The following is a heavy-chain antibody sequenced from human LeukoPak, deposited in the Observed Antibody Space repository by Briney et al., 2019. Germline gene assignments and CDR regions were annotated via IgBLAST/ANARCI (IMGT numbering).Heavy chain of an antibody. J-gene: IGHJ3*02. D-gene: IGHD2-15*01. Sequence: GGSLRLSCAVSGVSFSGYAMSWVRQAPGKGLEWVSAISGSGGSTYYADSVKGRFTISRDNSKNTLYLQMNSLRAEDTAVYYCAKDLGYCSGGSCYSDAFDIWGQGTMVTVSS. CDR3: AKDLGYCSGGSCYSDAFDI. CDR2: ISGSGGST. CDR1: GVSFSGYA. V-gene: IGHV3-23*01.